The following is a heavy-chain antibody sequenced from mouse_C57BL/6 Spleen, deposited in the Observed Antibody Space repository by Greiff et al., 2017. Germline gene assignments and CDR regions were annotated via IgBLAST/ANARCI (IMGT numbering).Heavy chain of an antibody. CDR2: IYPGDGDT. V-gene: IGHV1-80*01. J-gene: IGHJ2*01. CDR1: GYAFSSYW. Sequence: QVQLQQSGAELVKPGASVKISCKASGYAFSSYWMNWVKQRPGKGLEWIGQIYPGDGDTNYNGKFTGKATLTADKSSSTAYMQLSSLTSEDSAVYFCARAPITTGVEGPFDYWGQGTTLTVSS. D-gene: IGHD1-1*01. CDR3: ARAPITTGVEGPFDY.